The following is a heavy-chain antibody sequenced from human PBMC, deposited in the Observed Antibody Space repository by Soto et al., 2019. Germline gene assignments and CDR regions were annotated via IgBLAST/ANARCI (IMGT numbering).Heavy chain of an antibody. CDR2: IYATGTT. Sequence: SETLSLTCTVSGASVSGFYWSWIRKSAGKGLEWIGRIYATGTTDYNPSLKSRVMMSVDTSKKQFSLKLRSVTAADTAVYYCVRDGTKTLRDWFDPWGQGISVTVSS. J-gene: IGHJ5*02. CDR3: VRDGTKTLRDWFDP. D-gene: IGHD1-1*01. CDR1: GASVSGFY. V-gene: IGHV4-4*07.